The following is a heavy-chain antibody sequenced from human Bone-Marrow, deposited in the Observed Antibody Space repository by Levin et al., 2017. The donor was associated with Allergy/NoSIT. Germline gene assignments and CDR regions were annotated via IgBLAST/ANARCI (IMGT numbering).Heavy chain of an antibody. CDR2: IFPSDSDT. CDR1: GYSFTSYW. V-gene: IGHV5-51*01. CDR3: ARRDSDGSNSFDY. D-gene: IGHD2-21*01. Sequence: GASVKVSCQASGYSFTSYWFGWVRQRPGKGLEWMGLIFPSDSDTRVSPSFQGQIIMSVDKSISTAYLQWSSLKASDSGMYYCARRDSDGSNSFDYWGQGTLVTVSS. J-gene: IGHJ4*02.